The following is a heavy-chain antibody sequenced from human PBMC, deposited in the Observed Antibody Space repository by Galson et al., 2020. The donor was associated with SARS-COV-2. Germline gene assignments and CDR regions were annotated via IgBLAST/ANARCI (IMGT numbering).Heavy chain of an antibody. Sequence: TGGSLRLSCAASGFTFSDSFMSWIRQTPGKGMEWVSSISTTGTYTNYAGSAKGRFTISRDNAKSSLYLQMNSLRAEDTAVYYCARAPRYCSGGSCPPVDYWGRGTLVTVSS. CDR1: GFTFSDSF. CDR3: ARAPRYCSGGSCPPVDY. CDR2: ISTTGTYT. V-gene: IGHV3-11*06. D-gene: IGHD2-15*01. J-gene: IGHJ4*02.